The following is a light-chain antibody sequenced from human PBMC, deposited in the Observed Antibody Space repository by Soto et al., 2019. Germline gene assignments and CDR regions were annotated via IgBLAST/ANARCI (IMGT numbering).Light chain of an antibody. CDR3: QQYGSSPRT. CDR1: QSVSSSS. J-gene: IGKJ3*01. V-gene: IGKV3-20*01. CDR2: GAS. Sequence: EIVLTQSPGTLSLSPGERATLSCRASQSVSSSSLAWYQQKPGQAPRLLIYGASSRATGIPDRFSGSGSGTDFTLTINRLEPEDFAVYYCQQYGSSPRTFGPETKVDIK.